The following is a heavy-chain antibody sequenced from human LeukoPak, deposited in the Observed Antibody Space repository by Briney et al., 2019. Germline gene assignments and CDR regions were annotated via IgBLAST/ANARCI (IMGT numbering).Heavy chain of an antibody. CDR2: ISSSSSYI. Sequence: KSGGSLRLSWAASGFTFSSYSMNWVRQAPGKGLEWVSSISSSSSYIYYADSVKGRFTISRDNAKNSLYLQMNSLRAEDTAVYYCASLYSSSVYYYMDVWGKGTTVTVSS. D-gene: IGHD6-6*01. CDR1: GFTFSSYS. CDR3: ASLYSSSVYYYMDV. J-gene: IGHJ6*03. V-gene: IGHV3-21*01.